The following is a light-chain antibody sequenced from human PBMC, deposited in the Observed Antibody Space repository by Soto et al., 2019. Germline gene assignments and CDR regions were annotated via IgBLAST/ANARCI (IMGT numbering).Light chain of an antibody. CDR3: QQYNNWPRT. Sequence: EIVMTQSPATLSVSPGERATLSCRASQSVSSNLAWYQQKPGQAPRLLIYGASTRATGIPARFSGSGSGTEFTLTISRVQFEDFAVYYCQQYNNWPRTFGQGTKVEIK. J-gene: IGKJ1*01. V-gene: IGKV3-15*01. CDR1: QSVSSN. CDR2: GAS.